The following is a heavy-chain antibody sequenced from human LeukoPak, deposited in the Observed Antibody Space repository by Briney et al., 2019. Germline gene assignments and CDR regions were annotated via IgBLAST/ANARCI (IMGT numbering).Heavy chain of an antibody. CDR3: ARGLNYCSSTSCYPYYYYYMDV. V-gene: IGHV4-4*02. D-gene: IGHD2-2*01. J-gene: IGHJ6*03. CDR1: GGSISSSNW. Sequence: PSGTLSLTCAVSGGSISSSNWWSWVRQPPGKGLEWIGRIYTSGSTNYNPSLKSRVTMSVDTSKNQFSLKLSSVTAADTAVYYCARGLNYCSSTSCYPYYYYYMDVWGKGTTVTVSS. CDR2: IYTSGST.